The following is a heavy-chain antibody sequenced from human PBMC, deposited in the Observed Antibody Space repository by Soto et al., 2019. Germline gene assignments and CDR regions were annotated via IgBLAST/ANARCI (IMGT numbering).Heavy chain of an antibody. Sequence: SVKVSCKASGGTFSRYAISWVRQAPGQGLEWMGGIIPIFGTANYAQKFQGRVTITADESTSTAYMELSSLRSEDTAVYYGAKDRRIAAPRRDSYILDVWVQGTTVTVSS. V-gene: IGHV1-69*13. D-gene: IGHD6-6*01. CDR3: AKDRRIAAPRRDSYILDV. CDR2: IIPIFGTA. J-gene: IGHJ6*02. CDR1: GGTFSRYA.